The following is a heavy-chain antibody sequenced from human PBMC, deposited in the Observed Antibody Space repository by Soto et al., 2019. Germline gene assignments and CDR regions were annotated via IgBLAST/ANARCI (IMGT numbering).Heavy chain of an antibody. Sequence: EVQLVESGGGLVQPGGSLRLSCAASGFTFSSYWMHWVRQAPGKGLVWVSRIDGDGGRTNYADFVKGRFTISRDNARNTLYLQMNSLGVEETAVYYCARGLRGAYGRDMWGQGTMVTVSS. D-gene: IGHD2-21*01. CDR2: IDGDGGRT. J-gene: IGHJ3*02. CDR3: ARGLRGAYGRDM. V-gene: IGHV3-74*01. CDR1: GFTFSSYW.